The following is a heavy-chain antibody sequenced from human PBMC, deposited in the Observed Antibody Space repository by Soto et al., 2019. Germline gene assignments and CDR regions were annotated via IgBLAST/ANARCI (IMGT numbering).Heavy chain of an antibody. CDR3: ARERYDSSGSPIGY. J-gene: IGHJ4*02. D-gene: IGHD3-22*01. CDR1: GGTLSSYA. CDR2: IIPIFGKA. V-gene: IGHV1-69*13. Sequence: GAPVKGSCKASGGTLSSYAISWVRQAPGQGLEWMGGIIPIFGKANYAQKFQGRVTITADESTSTAYMELSSLRSEDTAVYYCARERYDSSGSPIGYWGQGTLVTVSS.